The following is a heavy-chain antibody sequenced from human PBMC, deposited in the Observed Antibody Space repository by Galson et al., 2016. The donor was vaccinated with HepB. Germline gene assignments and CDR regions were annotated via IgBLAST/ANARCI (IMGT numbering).Heavy chain of an antibody. CDR1: GGSLKSYS. V-gene: IGHV1-69*13. CDR2: IIPMFGTV. Sequence: SVKVSCKASGGSLKSYSITWVRQAPGQGLQWMGEIIPMFGTVTSAQRFQGRVTISADESTNTAYMERSGLRSEDTAVYYCALDGGTKGMDVWGQGTTVSVSS. J-gene: IGHJ6*02. D-gene: IGHD1-1*01. CDR3: ALDGGTKGMDV.